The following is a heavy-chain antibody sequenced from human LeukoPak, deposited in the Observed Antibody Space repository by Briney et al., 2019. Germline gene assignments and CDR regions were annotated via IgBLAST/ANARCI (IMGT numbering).Heavy chain of an antibody. CDR2: IYCSGST. V-gene: IGHV4-59*01. J-gene: IGHJ6*04. D-gene: IGHD2-15*01. CDR1: GGSISRYY. CDR3: ARSAGYCSGGSCYFSGMDV. Sequence: PSETLSLTCTVSGGSISRYYWSWIRQPPGKGLEWIGYIYCSGSTNYNPSLKSRVTISVDTSKNQFSLKLSPVTAADTAVYYCARSAGYCSGGSCYFSGMDVWGKGTTVTVSS.